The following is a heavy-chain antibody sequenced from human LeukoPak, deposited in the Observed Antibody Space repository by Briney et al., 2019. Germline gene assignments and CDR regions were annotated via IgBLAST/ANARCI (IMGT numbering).Heavy chain of an antibody. V-gene: IGHV4-59*08. D-gene: IGHD2-15*01. Sequence: SETLSLTCTVSGGSISSYYWSWIRQPPGKGLEWIGYIYYSGSTNYYPSLKSRVTISVDTSKNQFSLKLSSVTAADTAVYYCARHGTYCSGGSCYFYFDYWGQGTLVTVSS. CDR2: IYYSGST. J-gene: IGHJ4*02. CDR3: ARHGTYCSGGSCYFYFDY. CDR1: GGSISSYY.